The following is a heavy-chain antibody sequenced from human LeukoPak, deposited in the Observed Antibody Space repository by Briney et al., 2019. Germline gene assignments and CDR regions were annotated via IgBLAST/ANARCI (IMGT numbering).Heavy chain of an antibody. J-gene: IGHJ4*02. Sequence: GGSLRLSCAASGFTFDDYAVNWVRQAPGKGLEGVSGISWNSGSIGYADSVKGRSTISRDNAKNSLYLQMNSLRAEDTALYYCAKASGETPFGVVEIRGPFDYWGQGTLVTVSS. CDR2: ISWNSGSI. CDR3: AKASGETPFGVVEIRGPFDY. V-gene: IGHV3-9*01. D-gene: IGHD3-3*01. CDR1: GFTFDDYA.